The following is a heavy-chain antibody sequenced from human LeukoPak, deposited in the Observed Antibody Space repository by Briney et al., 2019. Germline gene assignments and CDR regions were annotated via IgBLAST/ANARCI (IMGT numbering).Heavy chain of an antibody. V-gene: IGHV3-23*01. CDR3: AKALPPFYSSSWYGLAHFDY. D-gene: IGHD6-13*01. CDR1: GFTFSSYA. J-gene: IGHJ4*02. Sequence: GGSLRPSCAASGFTFSSYAMSWVRQAPGKGLEWVSAISGSGGSTYYADSVKGRFTISRDNSKNTLYLQMNSLRAEDTAVYYCAKALPPFYSSSWYGLAHFDYWGQGTLVTVSS. CDR2: ISGSGGST.